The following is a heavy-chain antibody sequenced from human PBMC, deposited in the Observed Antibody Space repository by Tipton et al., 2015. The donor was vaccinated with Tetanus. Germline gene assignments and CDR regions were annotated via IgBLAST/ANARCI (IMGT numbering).Heavy chain of an antibody. Sequence: QVQLVQSGAEVKKPGASVKVSCKASGYTFTHYGVNWVRQPPGQGLVWMGWISPFNENVNYAEKFQGRLTMTTDRSTATVYMDLRSLRSDDTAVYYCARGRGLGPHEYFEHWGQGTLVTVSS. V-gene: IGHV1-18*01. J-gene: IGHJ5*02. CDR3: ARGRGLGPHEYFEH. CDR1: GYTFTHYG. CDR2: ISPFNENV. D-gene: IGHD3/OR15-3a*01.